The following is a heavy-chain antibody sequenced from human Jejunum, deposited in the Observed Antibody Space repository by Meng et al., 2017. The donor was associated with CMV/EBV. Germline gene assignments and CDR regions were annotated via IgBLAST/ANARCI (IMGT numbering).Heavy chain of an antibody. J-gene: IGHJ6*02. Sequence: GFIFSDDWMSWVRQAPGKGLEWVANIKGDGSAKYSADSVKGRFTIARDNAKWILYLQMTSLRVEDTAVYYCAKWVVPPGVGYGLDVWGQGTAVTVSS. V-gene: IGHV3-7*01. CDR1: GFIFSDDW. CDR3: AKWVVPPGVGYGLDV. D-gene: IGHD2-2*01. CDR2: IKGDGSAK.